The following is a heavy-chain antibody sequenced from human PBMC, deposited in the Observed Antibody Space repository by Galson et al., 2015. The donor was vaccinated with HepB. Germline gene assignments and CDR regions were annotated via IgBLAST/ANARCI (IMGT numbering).Heavy chain of an antibody. V-gene: IGHV3-30*02. CDR3: AKEAYYYDSSGHTYYFDY. D-gene: IGHD3-22*01. J-gene: IGHJ4*02. Sequence: SLRLSCAASGFTFSSYGMHWVRQAPGKGLEWVAFIRYDGSNKYYADSVKGRFTISRDNSKNTLYPQMNSLRAEDTAVYYCAKEAYYYDSSGHTYYFDYWGQGTLVTVSS. CDR1: GFTFSSYG. CDR2: IRYDGSNK.